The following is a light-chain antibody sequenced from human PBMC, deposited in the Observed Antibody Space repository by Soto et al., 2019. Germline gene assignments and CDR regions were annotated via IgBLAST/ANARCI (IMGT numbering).Light chain of an antibody. J-gene: IGKJ1*01. CDR2: GAS. CDR3: QQYGNSRT. Sequence: ESVLPQYTGTLSLSPGERATLSCRASQNVGSTNLAWYQQKPGQSPRLLIYGASSRATGIADRFSGGGSGTDFTLTISRLEPEDFAVYYCQQYGNSRTFGQGTKVDIK. V-gene: IGKV3-20*01. CDR1: QNVGSTN.